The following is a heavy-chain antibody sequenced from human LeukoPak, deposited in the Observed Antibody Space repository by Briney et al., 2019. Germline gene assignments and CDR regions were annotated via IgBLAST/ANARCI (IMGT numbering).Heavy chain of an antibody. V-gene: IGHV4-4*02. D-gene: IGHD3-16*02. Sequence: PSETLSLTCTVSGGSISTNNWWSWVRQPPGKGLEWIGEVHHSGMTNYNPSLTSRVTVSVDKSKNQFSLTLTSVTAADTAVYYCARDRYIINWFFDFWGQGTLVTVSS. J-gene: IGHJ4*02. CDR1: GGSISTNNW. CDR2: VHHSGMT. CDR3: ARDRYIINWFFDF.